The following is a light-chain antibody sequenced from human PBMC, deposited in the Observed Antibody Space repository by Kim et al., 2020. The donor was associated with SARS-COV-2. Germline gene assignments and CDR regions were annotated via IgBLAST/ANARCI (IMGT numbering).Light chain of an antibody. V-gene: IGLV10-54*01. CDR3: SAWDSSLSAWV. Sequence: QAGLTQPPSMSKGLGQTATLTFAGNSNNVGNQGAVWLRQHQGHPPKLLTYRNNNRPSGISERLSASRSGNTASLTITGLQPEDEADYYCSAWDSSLSAWVFGGGTKLTVL. CDR2: RNN. J-gene: IGLJ3*02. CDR1: SNNVGNQG.